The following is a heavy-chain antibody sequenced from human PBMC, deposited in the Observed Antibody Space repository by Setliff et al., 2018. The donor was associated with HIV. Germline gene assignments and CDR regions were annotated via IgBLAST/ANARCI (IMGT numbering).Heavy chain of an antibody. V-gene: IGHV4-34*08. CDR1: GFTFSSYT. D-gene: IGHD1-26*01. Sequence: GSLRLSCAASGFTFSSYTMNWIRQPPGKGLEWIGEVSFSGSTNYSPSLKSRVTISVDTSKNQFSLKMTSVTAADTAVYYCAGGPGTTSIDYWAQGTLVTVSS. J-gene: IGHJ4*02. CDR3: AGGPGTTSIDY. CDR2: VSFSGST.